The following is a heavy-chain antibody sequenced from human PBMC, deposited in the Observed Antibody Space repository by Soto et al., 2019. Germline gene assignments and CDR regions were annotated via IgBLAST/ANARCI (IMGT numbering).Heavy chain of an antibody. CDR2: ISGSGGST. Sequence: GSLRLSCAASGFTFSSYAMSWVRQAPGKGLEWVSAISGSGGSTYYADSVKGRFTISRDNSKNTLYLQMNSLRAEDTAVYYCASEREVAYYYYGMDVWGQGTTVTVSS. CDR1: GFTFSSYA. CDR3: ASEREVAYYYYGMDV. D-gene: IGHD1-1*01. J-gene: IGHJ6*02. V-gene: IGHV3-23*01.